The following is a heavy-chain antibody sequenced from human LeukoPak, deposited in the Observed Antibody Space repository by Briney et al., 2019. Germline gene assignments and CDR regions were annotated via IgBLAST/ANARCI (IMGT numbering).Heavy chain of an antibody. Sequence: GGSLRLSCAASGFTFSSYSMNWVRQAPGKGLEWVSSISSSSSYIYYADSVKGRFTISRDNAKNSLYLQMNSLRPEDMALYYCVKDVGLGFCSAGSCSAHFDYWGQGTLVTVSS. D-gene: IGHD2-15*01. V-gene: IGHV3-21*04. CDR1: GFTFSSYS. CDR3: VKDVGLGFCSAGSCSAHFDY. J-gene: IGHJ4*02. CDR2: ISSSSSYI.